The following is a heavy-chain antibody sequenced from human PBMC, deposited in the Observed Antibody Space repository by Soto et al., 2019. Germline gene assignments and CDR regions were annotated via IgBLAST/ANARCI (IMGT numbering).Heavy chain of an antibody. D-gene: IGHD5-12*01. V-gene: IGHV1-18*04. Sequence: ASVKVSCKASGYTFTGYYMHWVRQAPGQGLEWMGWISAYNGNTNYAQKLQGRVTMTTDTSTSTAYMELRSLRSDDTAVYYCARSRPGYLDYYYYGMDVWGQGTTVTVSS. CDR3: ARSRPGYLDYYYYGMDV. CDR2: ISAYNGNT. CDR1: GYTFTGYY. J-gene: IGHJ6*02.